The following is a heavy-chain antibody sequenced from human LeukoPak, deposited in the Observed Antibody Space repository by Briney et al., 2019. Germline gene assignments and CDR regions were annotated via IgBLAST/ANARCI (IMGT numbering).Heavy chain of an antibody. D-gene: IGHD1-1*01. CDR1: GLTFSSYG. Sequence: SGLTFSSYGMNWVRQAPGKGLEWVSSISSSSSYIYYADSVKGRFTVSRDNSKNTLYLQMNSLRAEDTAVYYCAKGRERYSYYFDYWGQGTLVTVSS. CDR2: ISSSSSYI. CDR3: AKGRERYSYYFDY. J-gene: IGHJ4*02. V-gene: IGHV3-21*01.